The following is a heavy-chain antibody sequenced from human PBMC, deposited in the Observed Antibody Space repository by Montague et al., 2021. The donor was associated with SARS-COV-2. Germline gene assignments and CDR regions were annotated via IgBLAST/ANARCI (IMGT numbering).Heavy chain of an antibody. J-gene: IGHJ4*02. CDR2: VFYTGST. V-gene: IGHV4-59*08. Sequence: SETLSLTCSVSGDSIKTYYWSWIRQPPGRGLEYIEYVFYTGSTNYNPSLKSRLTISEDTSKNQFSLELRTVTAADTAVYYCARRSGSSSWFFDYWGRGILVTVSS. CDR3: ARRSGSSSWFFDY. D-gene: IGHD6-13*01. CDR1: GDSIKTYY.